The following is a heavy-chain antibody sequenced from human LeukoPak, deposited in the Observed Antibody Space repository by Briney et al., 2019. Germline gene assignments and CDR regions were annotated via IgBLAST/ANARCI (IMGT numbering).Heavy chain of an antibody. V-gene: IGHV1-2*02. D-gene: IGHD3-22*01. CDR2: INPNSGGT. J-gene: IGHJ3*02. Sequence: GASVKVSCKASGYTFTGYYMHWVRQAPGQGLEWMGWINPNSGGTNYAQKFQGRVTMTRDTSISTAYMELSRLRSDDTAVYYCARDPENYYDSSGYYSDAFDIWGQGTMVTVSS. CDR1: GYTFTGYY. CDR3: ARDPENYYDSSGYYSDAFDI.